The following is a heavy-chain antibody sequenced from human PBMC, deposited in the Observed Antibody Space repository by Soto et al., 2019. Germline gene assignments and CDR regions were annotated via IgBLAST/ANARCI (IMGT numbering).Heavy chain of an antibody. V-gene: IGHV1-46*01. Sequence: ASVKVCCKASRYTFTNFYIHWLRQAPGQGLEWMGIINPSGGSTTYPQKFQGRVTMTRDTSTSTVHMELITLRSEDTAVYYCARSKVGPPLDVWGPGTPVT. D-gene: IGHD1-26*01. CDR2: INPSGGST. CDR3: ARSKVGPPLDV. J-gene: IGHJ6*02. CDR1: RYTFTNFY.